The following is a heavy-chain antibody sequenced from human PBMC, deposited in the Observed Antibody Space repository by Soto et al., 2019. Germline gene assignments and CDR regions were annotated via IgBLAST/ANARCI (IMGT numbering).Heavy chain of an antibody. D-gene: IGHD3-10*01. CDR3: AKDKGNYYGSGNPLFDY. CDR2: ISWNSGSI. CDR1: GCADDGYG. V-gene: IGHV3-9*01. J-gene: IGHJ4*02. Sequence: GACGCADDGYGRHWDRQAQGKGLEWVSGISWNSGSIGYADSVKGRFTISRDNAKNSLYLQMNSLRAEDTALYYCAKDKGNYYGSGNPLFDYWRQGTLVTVSS.